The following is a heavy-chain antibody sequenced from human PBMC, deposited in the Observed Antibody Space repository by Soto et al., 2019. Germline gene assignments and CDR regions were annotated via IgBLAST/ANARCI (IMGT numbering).Heavy chain of an antibody. CDR3: TVDWINRRCLWSAYEHNYLAP. CDR2: IKSKTEGGAR. CDR1: GFSFSNAW. J-gene: IGHJ5*02. V-gene: IGHV3-15*07. D-gene: IGHD3-3*01. Sequence: PGGSLRLSCATSGFSFSNAWMNWVRQAPGKGLEWVGRIKSKTEGGARDYAAPVKDRFTISRDDSKNTLYLQMNSLKTEDTGVYYCTVDWINRRCLWSAYEHNYLAPWGRGIMVTVSS.